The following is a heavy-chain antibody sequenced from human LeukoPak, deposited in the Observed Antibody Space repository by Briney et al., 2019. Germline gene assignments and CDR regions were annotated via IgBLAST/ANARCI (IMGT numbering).Heavy chain of an antibody. V-gene: IGHV1-3*01. D-gene: IGHD4-17*01. CDR2: INAGNDNT. CDR3: ARTYGDLYTFDY. J-gene: IGHJ4*02. Sequence: WASVKVSCKASGYTFTSYAMHWVRQAPGQRLEWMGWINAGNDNTKYSQKFQGRVTITRDTSASTAYMELSSLRSEDTAVYYCARTYGDLYTFDYWGQGTLVTVSS. CDR1: GYTFTSYA.